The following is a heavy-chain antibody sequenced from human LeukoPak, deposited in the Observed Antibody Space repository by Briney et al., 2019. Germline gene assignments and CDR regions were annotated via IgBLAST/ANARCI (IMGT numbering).Heavy chain of an antibody. CDR2: IIPIFGTA. CDR3: ARGRLWVRGVPLYYYYYMDV. Sequence: SVKVSCKASGGTFSSYAISWVRQAPGQGLEWMGGIIPIFGTANYAQKFQGRVTITADESTSTAYMELSSLRSEDAAVYYCARGRLWVRGVPLYYYYYMDVWGKGTTVTVSS. CDR1: GGTFSSYA. J-gene: IGHJ6*03. V-gene: IGHV1-69*01. D-gene: IGHD3-10*01.